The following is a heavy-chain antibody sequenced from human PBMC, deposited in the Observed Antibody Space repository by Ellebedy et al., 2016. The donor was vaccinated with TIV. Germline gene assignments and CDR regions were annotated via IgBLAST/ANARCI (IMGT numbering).Heavy chain of an antibody. V-gene: IGHV3-23*01. D-gene: IGHD3-10*02. CDR2: ISGRGSRT. J-gene: IGHJ4*02. CDR3: ATMLTRKGAAAYYFDY. CDR1: GFTFNSYA. Sequence: PGGSLRLSCAASGFTFNSYAMSWVRQAPGKGLEWVSGISGRGSRTYYADSVKGRFAISRDNSKNTLYLQVNSLRAEDTAVYYCATMLTRKGAAAYYFDYWGQGTLVTVSS.